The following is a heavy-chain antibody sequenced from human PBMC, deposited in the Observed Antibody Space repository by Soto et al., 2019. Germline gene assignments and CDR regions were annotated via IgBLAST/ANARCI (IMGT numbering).Heavy chain of an antibody. CDR1: GGSISSGGYS. Sequence: SETMSLTCAVTGGSISSGGYSWNWIRQPPGKGLEWIGSLYYSDYTDSNPSLRSRVTISVDTSKNQFSLKLTSVTAADTAVYYCARHLYYDISPGYLRPYHYYGMDVWGQGTTVTVSS. CDR3: ARHLYYDISPGYLRPYHYYGMDV. J-gene: IGHJ6*02. CDR2: LYYSDYT. D-gene: IGHD3-9*01. V-gene: IGHV4-39*01.